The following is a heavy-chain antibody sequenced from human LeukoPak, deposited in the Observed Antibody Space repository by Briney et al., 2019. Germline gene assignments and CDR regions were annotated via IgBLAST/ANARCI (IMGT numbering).Heavy chain of an antibody. CDR1: GFPFSSYW. J-gene: IGHJ4*02. D-gene: IGHD5-24*01. CDR3: TRVGYIDEGIDY. CDR2: IKQDGSKK. V-gene: IGHV3-7*04. Sequence: GGSLRLSCVASGFPFSSYWMTWVRQAPGKGLEWVANIKQDGSKKSYVDSVKGRFTISRDNAKNSLYLQMNSLRAEDTAIYYCTRVGYIDEGIDYWGQGTLVTISS.